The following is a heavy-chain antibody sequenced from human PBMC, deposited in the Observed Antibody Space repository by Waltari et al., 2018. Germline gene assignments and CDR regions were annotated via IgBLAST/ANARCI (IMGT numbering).Heavy chain of an antibody. J-gene: IGHJ4*02. CDR3: ARGFFPLTVTTSHSHFDY. V-gene: IGHV4-34*01. D-gene: IGHD4-17*01. CDR1: GGSFSGYY. Sequence: QVQLQQWGAGLLKPSETLSLTCAVYGGSFSGYYWSWIRQPPGKGLEWIGEINHSGSTNYNPSLKSRVTISVDTSKNQFSLKLSSLRSEDTAVYYCARGFFPLTVTTSHSHFDYWGQGTLVTVSS. CDR2: INHSGST.